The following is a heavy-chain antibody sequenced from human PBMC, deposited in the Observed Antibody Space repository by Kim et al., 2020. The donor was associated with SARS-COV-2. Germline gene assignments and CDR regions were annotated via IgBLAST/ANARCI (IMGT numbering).Heavy chain of an antibody. Sequence: SETLSLTCAVSGGSISSSNWWSWVRQPRGKGLEWIGEIYHSGSTNYNPSLKSLVTISVDKSKNQFSLKLNYVTAADTAVYYCARAQVQVSGYSYGYGLDYWRRGGRLTVSS. V-gene: IGHV4-4*02. J-gene: IGHJ4*02. CDR3: ARAQVQVSGYSYGYGLDY. D-gene: IGHD5-18*01. CDR2: IYHSGST. CDR1: GGSISSSNW.